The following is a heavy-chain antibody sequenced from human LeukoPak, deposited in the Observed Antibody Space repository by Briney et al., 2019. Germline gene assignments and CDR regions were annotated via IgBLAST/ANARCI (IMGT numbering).Heavy chain of an antibody. CDR2: MNPNSGNT. CDR1: GYTFTSYD. Sequence: ASVKVSCKASGYTFTSYDINWVRQATGQGLEWMGWMNPNSGNTGYAQKFQGRVTVTRNTSISTAYMELSSLRSEDTAVYYCARATHTYDFWSGYKYYYYYYGMDVWGQGTTVTVSS. J-gene: IGHJ6*02. V-gene: IGHV1-8*01. D-gene: IGHD3-3*01. CDR3: ARATHTYDFWSGYKYYYYYYGMDV.